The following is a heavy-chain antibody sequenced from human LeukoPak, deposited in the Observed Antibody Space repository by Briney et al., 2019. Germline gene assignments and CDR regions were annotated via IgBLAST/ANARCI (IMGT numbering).Heavy chain of an antibody. Sequence: PSETLSLTCAVYGGSFSGYYWSWIRQPPGKGLEWIGEINHSGSTNYNPSLKSRVTISVDTSKNQFSLKLSSVTAADTAVYYCARGLSAVVTAIRYFDLWGRGTLVTVSS. CDR3: ARGLSAVVTAIRYFDL. CDR1: GGSFSGYY. CDR2: INHSGST. J-gene: IGHJ2*01. V-gene: IGHV4-34*01. D-gene: IGHD2-21*02.